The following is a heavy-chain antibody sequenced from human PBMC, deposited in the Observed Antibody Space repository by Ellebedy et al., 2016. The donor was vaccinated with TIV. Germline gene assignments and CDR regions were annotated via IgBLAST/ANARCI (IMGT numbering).Heavy chain of an antibody. J-gene: IGHJ4*02. CDR3: ARATQWLTFDY. D-gene: IGHD6-19*01. CDR2: IFNIDNR. CDR1: GFTVTGSP. Sequence: GESLKISCAASGFTVTGSPMNWVRQAPGQGLEWVSTIFNIDNRDYDNKDYADSVKGRFTVSRDSPKNTLYLQMNSLRAEDTAVYYCARATQWLTFDYWGQGILVTVSS. V-gene: IGHV3-53*01.